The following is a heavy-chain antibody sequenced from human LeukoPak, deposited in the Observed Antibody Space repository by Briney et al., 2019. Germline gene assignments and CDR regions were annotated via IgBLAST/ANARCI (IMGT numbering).Heavy chain of an antibody. CDR1: GFTFSSYS. D-gene: IGHD2-2*01. J-gene: IGHJ6*02. Sequence: PGGSLRLSCAASGFTFSSYSMNWVRQAPGKGLEWVSAISGSGGSTYYADSVKGRFTISRDNSKNTLYLQMNSLRAEDTAVYYCAKDRYLGYCSSTSCPPLDVWGQGTTVTVSS. CDR2: ISGSGGST. V-gene: IGHV3-23*01. CDR3: AKDRYLGYCSSTSCPPLDV.